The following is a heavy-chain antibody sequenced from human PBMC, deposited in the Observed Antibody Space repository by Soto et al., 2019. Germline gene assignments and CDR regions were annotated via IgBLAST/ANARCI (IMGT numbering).Heavy chain of an antibody. V-gene: IGHV6-1*01. Sequence: SQTLSLTCAISGDSVSSNTASWNWIRQSPSRGLEWLGRTYFRSKWYNDYAVSVKSRIIINPDTSNNQFSLQLNSVTPEDTAVYFCAKGDNIGTKTGYAFHPWGQGIIVTVSS. CDR1: GDSVSSNTAS. J-gene: IGHJ5*02. CDR2: TYFRSKWYN. CDR3: AKGDNIGTKTGYAFHP. D-gene: IGHD5-12*01.